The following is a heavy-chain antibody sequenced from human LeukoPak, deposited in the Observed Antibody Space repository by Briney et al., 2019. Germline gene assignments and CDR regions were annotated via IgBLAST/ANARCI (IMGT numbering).Heavy chain of an antibody. CDR3: AKDRRGGSYYAATLDI. J-gene: IGHJ3*02. D-gene: IGHD1-26*01. CDR1: GFTISSYA. CDR2: INDSGNIT. V-gene: IGHV3-23*01. Sequence: GGTLRLSCAASGFTISSYAMSWVRQAPGKGLEWVSGINDSGNITYYADSVKGRFTISRDNSKNTLYVQTNSLRVEHTAVYFCAKDRRGGSYYAATLDIWGPGTMVTVSS.